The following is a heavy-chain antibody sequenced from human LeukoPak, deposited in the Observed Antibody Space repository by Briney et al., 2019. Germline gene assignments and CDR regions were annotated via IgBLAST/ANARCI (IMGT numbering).Heavy chain of an antibody. CDR1: VYTFTDYY. J-gene: IGHJ4*02. CDR2: INPNDAGT. Sequence: ASVKVSCKTSVYTFTDYYIHWVRQAPGQGLEWMGWINPNDAGTDYAQKFQGRVTMTRDTSITTVYVELSSLRSDDTAVYYCARGRGVFAAAGQLFDYWGQGTLVTVSS. CDR3: ARGRGVFAAAGQLFDY. V-gene: IGHV1-2*02. D-gene: IGHD6-13*01.